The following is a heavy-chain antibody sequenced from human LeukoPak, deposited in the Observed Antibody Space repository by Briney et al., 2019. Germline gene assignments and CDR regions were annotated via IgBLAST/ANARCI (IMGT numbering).Heavy chain of an antibody. Sequence: SVKVSCKASGGTFSSYAISWVRPAPGQGLEWVGGIIPIFGTANYAQTLQGRVTITADESTSTAYMELSSLRSEDTAVYYCARDGDYGYSSGWLGYDWGQGTLVTVSS. CDR2: IIPIFGTA. CDR3: ARDGDYGYSSGWLGYD. CDR1: GGTFSSYA. J-gene: IGHJ4*02. D-gene: IGHD6-19*01. V-gene: IGHV1-69*13.